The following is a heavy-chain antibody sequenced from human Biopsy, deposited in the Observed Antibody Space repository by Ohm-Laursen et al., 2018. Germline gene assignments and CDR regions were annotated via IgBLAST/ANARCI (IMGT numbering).Heavy chain of an antibody. Sequence: SETLSLTYVVYGESFNGYYWSWIRQTPGKGLEWIGEINHSGRTNYNPSLKSRVTISVDTSKNQFSLKVRSVTAADTAVYYCVRGVDYYDPYHYYALDVWGQGTTVTVSS. CDR1: GESFNGYY. J-gene: IGHJ6*02. D-gene: IGHD3-22*01. CDR3: VRGVDYYDPYHYYALDV. CDR2: INHSGRT. V-gene: IGHV4-34*01.